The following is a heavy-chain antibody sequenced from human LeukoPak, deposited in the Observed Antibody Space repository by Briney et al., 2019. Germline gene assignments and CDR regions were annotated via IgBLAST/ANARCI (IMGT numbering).Heavy chain of an antibody. J-gene: IGHJ4*02. Sequence: PGGSLRLSCAASGFSFSSYEMNWVRQAPGKGLEWISYISSSISITSYADSVKGRFTISRDNAKNSLYPQLNRLRDEDTAVYYCARLGATNWAYYFDYWGQGTLVTVSS. V-gene: IGHV3-48*03. D-gene: IGHD7-27*01. CDR1: GFSFSSYE. CDR2: ISSSISIT. CDR3: ARLGATNWAYYFDY.